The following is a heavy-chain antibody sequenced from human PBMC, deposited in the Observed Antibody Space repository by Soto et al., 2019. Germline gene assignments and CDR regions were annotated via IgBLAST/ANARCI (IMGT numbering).Heavy chain of an antibody. CDR1: GYGFTSYW. J-gene: IGHJ4*02. Sequence: PGEPLKISCKVSGYGFTSYWLGWARPMPGKGLEWMGIIYPGDSDTRYSPSCQGKVTTSADKSIITAYLQWSSLKASDTAMYYCARHKNYYDNSGTDFDDWGQGTLVTVSS. CDR2: IYPGDSDT. V-gene: IGHV5-51*01. CDR3: ARHKNYYDNSGTDFDD. D-gene: IGHD3-22*01.